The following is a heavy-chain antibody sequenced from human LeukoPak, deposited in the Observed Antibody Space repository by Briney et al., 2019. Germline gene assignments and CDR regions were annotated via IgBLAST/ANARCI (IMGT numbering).Heavy chain of an antibody. D-gene: IGHD1-26*01. Sequence: KPSQTLSLTCTVSGGSISSGSYYWSWIRQPAGKGLEWIGRIYTSGSTNYNPSLKSRVTISVDTSKNQFSLKLSSVTAADTAVYYCAFGNSGSYTLDYWGQGTLVPVSS. CDR2: IYTSGST. CDR3: AFGNSGSYTLDY. J-gene: IGHJ4*02. V-gene: IGHV4-61*02. CDR1: GGSISSGSYY.